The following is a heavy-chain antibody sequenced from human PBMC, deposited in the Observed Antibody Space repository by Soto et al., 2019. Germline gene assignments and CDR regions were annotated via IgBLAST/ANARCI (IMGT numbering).Heavy chain of an antibody. D-gene: IGHD6-13*01. J-gene: IGHJ2*01. CDR2: IYYSGST. CDR1: GGSISSSSYY. V-gene: IGHV4-39*01. CDR3: ARSSTIAAAGMMWYFDL. Sequence: QLQLQESGPGLVKPSETLSLTCTVSGGSISSSSYYWGWIRQPPGKGLEWIGSIYYSGSTYYNPSLKSRVTISVDTSKNQCSLKLSSVTAADTAVYYCARSSTIAAAGMMWYFDLWGRGTLVTVSS.